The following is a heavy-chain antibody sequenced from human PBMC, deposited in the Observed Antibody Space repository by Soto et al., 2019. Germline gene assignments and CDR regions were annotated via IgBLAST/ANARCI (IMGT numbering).Heavy chain of an antibody. CDR2: ISGSGGST. V-gene: IGHV3-23*01. Sequence: EVQLLESGGGWVQPGWSLRLSCAASGCTFSSYAMSWGRQSPGKGLEWVSAISGSGGSTYYADSVQGRFNISRDNSKNTLYLQMNSLRAEDTSVYYCAKGYSSSVEADWYFDLWGRGTLVTVSS. D-gene: IGHD6-13*01. CDR3: AKGYSSSVEADWYFDL. CDR1: GCTFSSYA. J-gene: IGHJ2*01.